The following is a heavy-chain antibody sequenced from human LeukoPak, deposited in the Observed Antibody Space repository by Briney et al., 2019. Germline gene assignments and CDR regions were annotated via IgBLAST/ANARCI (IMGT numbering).Heavy chain of an antibody. CDR3: ARDGEDSMDV. CDR1: GGSISSGGYY. D-gene: IGHD7-27*01. CDR2: IYYSGST. V-gene: IGHV4-31*03. J-gene: IGHJ6*03. Sequence: SQTLSLTCTVSGGSISSGGYYWSWIRQHPGKGLEWIGYIYYSGSTYYNPSLKSRVTISVDTSKYQFSLKLSSVTAADTAVYYCARDGEDSMDVWGKGTTVTVSS.